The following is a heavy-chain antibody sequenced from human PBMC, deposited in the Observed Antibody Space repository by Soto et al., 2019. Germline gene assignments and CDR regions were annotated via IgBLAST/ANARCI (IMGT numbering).Heavy chain of an antibody. CDR3: ARDSETWNFGWFDP. J-gene: IGHJ5*02. CDR1: GFSINTHA. Sequence: QVQLVESGGGVVQPWTSLRLSCSASGFSINTHAMHWVRQAPGKGLEWVALISYDGSNKYYADSVMGRFTISRDNSKGMLHLEMNSLRPEDTAVYYCARDSETWNFGWFDPWGQGTLVTVSS. CDR2: ISYDGSNK. D-gene: IGHD1-7*01. V-gene: IGHV3-30-3*01.